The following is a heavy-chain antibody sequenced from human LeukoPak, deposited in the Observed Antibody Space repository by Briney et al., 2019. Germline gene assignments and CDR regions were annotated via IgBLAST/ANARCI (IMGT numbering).Heavy chain of an antibody. J-gene: IGHJ4*02. Sequence: SETLSLTCTVSGASISGYYWSWIRQPPGKGLEWIGYIFHDGSTSYNPSLKSRVTISVDTSKNQFSLKLRSVTAADTAVYYFAREWSAFDYWGQGTLVTVSS. CDR2: IFHDGST. CDR1: GASISGYY. D-gene: IGHD2-15*01. CDR3: AREWSAFDY. V-gene: IGHV4-59*01.